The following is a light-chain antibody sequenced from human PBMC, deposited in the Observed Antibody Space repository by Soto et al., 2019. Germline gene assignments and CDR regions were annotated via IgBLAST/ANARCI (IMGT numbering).Light chain of an antibody. CDR1: SSDVGGYNY. CDR3: SSYRASSPTHYV. CDR2: DVS. Sequence: QSALTQPASLSGSPGQSITISCTGTSSDVGGYNYVSWYQQHPGKAPKLMIYDVSNRPSGVSNRFSGSKSGNTASLTISGLQADDEADYYCSSYRASSPTHYVFGTGTKLTVL. V-gene: IGLV2-14*03. J-gene: IGLJ1*01.